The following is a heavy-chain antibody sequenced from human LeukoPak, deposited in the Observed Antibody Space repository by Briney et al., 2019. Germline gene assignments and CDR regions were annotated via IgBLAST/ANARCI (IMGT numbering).Heavy chain of an antibody. CDR3: ARGLDLGSRGYYYFDYHYYYMDV. CDR1: GYTLTNYG. D-gene: IGHD3-22*01. Sequence: ASVKVSCKASGYTLTNYGITWVRPAPGQGLEWMGWISAYNGDTHYAQKLQGRVAMTTDTSTRTVYMELRSLRHDDTAVYYCARGLDLGSRGYYYFDYHYYYMDVWGKGTTVAVSS. J-gene: IGHJ6*03. V-gene: IGHV1-18*01. CDR2: ISAYNGDT.